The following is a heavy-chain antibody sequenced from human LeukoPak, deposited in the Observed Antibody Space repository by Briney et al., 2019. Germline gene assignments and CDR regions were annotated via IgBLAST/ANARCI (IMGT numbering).Heavy chain of an antibody. J-gene: IGHJ4*02. CDR2: IYYSGST. Sequence: SETLSLTCTVSVGSISSYYWSWIRQPPGKGLEWIGYIYYSGSTNYNPSLKSRVTISVDTSKNQFSLKLSSVTAADTAVYYCARAVLGYCSSTSCYPYEDYWGQGTLVTVSS. CDR1: VGSISSYY. CDR3: ARAVLGYCSSTSCYPYEDY. V-gene: IGHV4-59*01. D-gene: IGHD2-2*01.